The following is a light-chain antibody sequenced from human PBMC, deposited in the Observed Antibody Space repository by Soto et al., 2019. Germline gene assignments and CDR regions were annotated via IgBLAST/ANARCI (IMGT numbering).Light chain of an antibody. Sequence: QSALTQPPSASGSPGQSVTISCTGTSSDVGGYNYVSWYQQHPGKAPKLMIYEGSKRPSGLSNRFSGSKSGNTASLTISGLQADDEADYYCCSYAGSSAWVFGGGTKLTVL. CDR3: CSYAGSSAWV. V-gene: IGLV2-23*01. J-gene: IGLJ3*02. CDR2: EGS. CDR1: SSDVGGYNY.